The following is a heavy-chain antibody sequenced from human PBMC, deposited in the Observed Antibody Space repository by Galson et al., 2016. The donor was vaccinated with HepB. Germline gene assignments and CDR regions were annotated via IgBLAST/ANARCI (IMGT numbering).Heavy chain of an antibody. CDR3: ARVSGFDFWSGYYSQWHFDL. CDR1: AYMFSNHA. V-gene: IGHV1-18*01. D-gene: IGHD3-3*01. CDR2: INDYNGHT. Sequence: SVKVSCKASAYMFSNHAIAWVRQAPGQGLEWMGWINDYNGHTNYAQRFQDRVTMTTHTSTSTAYTELRGLTSDDTAVYYCARVSGFDFWSGYYSQWHFDLWGRGTLVTVSS. J-gene: IGHJ2*01.